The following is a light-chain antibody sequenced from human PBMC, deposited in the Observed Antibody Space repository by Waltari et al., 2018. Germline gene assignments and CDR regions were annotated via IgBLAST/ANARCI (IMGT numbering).Light chain of an antibody. CDR1: QNICRS. J-gene: IGKJ1*01. CDR3: QNHERLPAT. CDR2: AAS. V-gene: IGKV3-20*01. Sequence: EIVLPQSPGTLSFSPRERATLSCRASQNICRSLVRYHQKPGQAPRLLIYAASSRATGIPDRFSGSGSGTDFSLTISRLEPEDFAVYYCQNHERLPATFGQGTKVEIK.